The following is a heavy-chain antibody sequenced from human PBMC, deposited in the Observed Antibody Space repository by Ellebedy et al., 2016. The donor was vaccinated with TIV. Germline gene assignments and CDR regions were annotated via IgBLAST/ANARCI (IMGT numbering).Heavy chain of an antibody. Sequence: AASVKVSCKASGYTFSSNGISWVRQAPGHGLAWMGWISTYSGNTNYAQRLHDRVAMTTDTSTSTAYMELRSLRSDDTAVYYCVRDYDTSGSYKGDLDYWGQGTLVTVSS. CDR2: ISTYSGNT. CDR1: GYTFSSNG. CDR3: VRDYDTSGSYKGDLDY. V-gene: IGHV1-18*04. J-gene: IGHJ4*02. D-gene: IGHD3-22*01.